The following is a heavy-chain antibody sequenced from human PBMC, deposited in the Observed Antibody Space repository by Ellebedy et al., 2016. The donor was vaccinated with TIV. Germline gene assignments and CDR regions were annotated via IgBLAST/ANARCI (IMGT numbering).Heavy chain of an antibody. CDR3: ARGLGLGWEKLFDY. CDR1: GFSFSTYW. D-gene: IGHD1-26*01. Sequence: GESLKISXKASGFSFSTYWMGWVRQAPGKGLEWVAHIKPDGGEQYYLDSVKGRFTISRDNAKNSLYLQLDSLRADDTAVYYCARGLGLGWEKLFDYWGQGALVTVSS. J-gene: IGHJ4*02. CDR2: IKPDGGEQ. V-gene: IGHV3-7*03.